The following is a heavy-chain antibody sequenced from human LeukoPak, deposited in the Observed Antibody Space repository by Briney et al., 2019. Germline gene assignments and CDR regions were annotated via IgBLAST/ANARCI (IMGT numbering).Heavy chain of an antibody. CDR3: VRGQATAWGLDY. D-gene: IGHD6-13*01. CDR1: GFTFSGNW. Sequence: GGSLRLSCAASGFTFSGNWMHWVRQAPGKGLVWVSHISTDARTITYADFVKGRFTISRDNAKNTLYLQMNSLRAEDTALYYCVRGQATAWGLDYWGQGTLVTVSS. CDR2: ISTDARTI. V-gene: IGHV3-74*01. J-gene: IGHJ4*02.